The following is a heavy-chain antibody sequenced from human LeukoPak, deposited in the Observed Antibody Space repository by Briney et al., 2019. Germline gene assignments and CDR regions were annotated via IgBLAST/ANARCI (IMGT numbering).Heavy chain of an antibody. CDR1: GGSFSGYY. J-gene: IGHJ4*02. D-gene: IGHD3-22*01. Sequence: SETLSLTCAVYGGSFSGYYWSWIRQPPGKGLEWIGEINHSGSTNYNPSLKSRVTISVDTSKNQFSLKLSSVTAADTAVYYCARGGLPPSYYDSSGYAYWGQGTLVTVSS. CDR3: ARGGLPPSYYDSSGYAY. CDR2: INHSGST. V-gene: IGHV4-34*01.